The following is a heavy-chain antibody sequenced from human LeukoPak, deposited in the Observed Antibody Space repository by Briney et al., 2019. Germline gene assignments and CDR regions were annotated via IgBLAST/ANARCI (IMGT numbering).Heavy chain of an antibody. CDR1: GFTFSGYA. CDR2: ISGSGGST. Sequence: PGWSLRLPYAASGFTFSGYALIWVRQAPGKGLQWVSAISGSGGSTYYADSVKGRFTISRDNSKNTLYLQMNSLRAEDTAVYYCAKPGIVATMPFDYWGQGTLVTVSS. CDR3: AKPGIVATMPFDY. V-gene: IGHV3-23*01. D-gene: IGHD5-12*01. J-gene: IGHJ4*02.